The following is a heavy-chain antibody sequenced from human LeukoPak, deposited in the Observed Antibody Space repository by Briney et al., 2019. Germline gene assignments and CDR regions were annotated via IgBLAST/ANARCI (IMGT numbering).Heavy chain of an antibody. Sequence: GGSLRLSCAASGFTFSSYAMSWVRQAPGKGLEWVSVISGSGGSTYYADSVKGRFTISRDNSKNTLYLQMNSLRAEDTAVYYCAKDSIAARENYWGQGTLVTVSS. V-gene: IGHV3-23*01. J-gene: IGHJ4*02. D-gene: IGHD6-6*01. CDR3: AKDSIAARENY. CDR1: GFTFSSYA. CDR2: ISGSGGST.